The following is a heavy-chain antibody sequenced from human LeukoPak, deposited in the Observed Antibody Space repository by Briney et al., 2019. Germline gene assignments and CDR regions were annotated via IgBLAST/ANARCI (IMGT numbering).Heavy chain of an antibody. V-gene: IGHV3-30*18. D-gene: IGHD6-13*01. CDR2: ISYDGSNK. Sequence: GGSLRLSCAASGFTFSSYGMHWVRQAPGKGLEWVAVISYDGSNKYYADSVKGRFTISRDNSKNTLYLQMNSLRAEDTAVYYCAKDSAPGIAAAGSDYWGQGTLVTVSS. CDR1: GFTFSSYG. CDR3: AKDSAPGIAAAGSDY. J-gene: IGHJ4*02.